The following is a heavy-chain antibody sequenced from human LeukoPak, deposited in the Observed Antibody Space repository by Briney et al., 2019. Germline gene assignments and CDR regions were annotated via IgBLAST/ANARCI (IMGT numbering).Heavy chain of an antibody. J-gene: IGHJ4*02. V-gene: IGHV3-49*04. CDR1: GFTLGDYD. CDR2: IRVKAYGGTT. CDR3: TRDRRGYHYFDY. Sequence: LPGRSLRLSCTACGFTLGDYDMSGVPEAPGKGLEWVGFIRVKAYGGTTEYAASVKGRFTISRDDSKSIAYLQMNSLKIEDTAVYYCTRDRRGYHYFDYWGQGTLVTVSS. D-gene: IGHD1-1*01.